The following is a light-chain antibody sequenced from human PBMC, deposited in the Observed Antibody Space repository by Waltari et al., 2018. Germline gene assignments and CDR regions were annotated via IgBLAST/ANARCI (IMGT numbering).Light chain of an antibody. CDR1: QSVGRS. CDR2: DAS. Sequence: EIVLTQSTGTLSLSPGERATRSCGASQSVGRSLAWYQQKPGRAPRLRLYDASSRATGIPDMFRGSGFGTDFSLTISRLEPEDFAVYYCQHYVRLPVTFGQGTKVEIK. CDR3: QHYVRLPVT. J-gene: IGKJ1*01. V-gene: IGKV3-20*01.